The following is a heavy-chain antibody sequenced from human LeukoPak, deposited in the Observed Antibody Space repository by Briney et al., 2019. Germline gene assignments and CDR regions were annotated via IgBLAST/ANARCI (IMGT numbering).Heavy chain of an antibody. J-gene: IGHJ4*02. Sequence: PSDTLSLTCAVYGGSFSXXXXSWIRQPPGKGLXXIGEINHSGRTNYNPSLKSRVTISVDTSKNQFSLKLSSVTAADTAVYYCARGEMSSSWSELGHWGQGTLVTVSS. CDR1: GGSFSXXX. CDR3: ARGEMSSSWSELGH. V-gene: IGHV4-34*01. D-gene: IGHD6-6*01. CDR2: INHSGRT.